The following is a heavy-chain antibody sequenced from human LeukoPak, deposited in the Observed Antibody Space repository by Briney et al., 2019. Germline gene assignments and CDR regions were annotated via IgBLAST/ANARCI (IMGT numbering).Heavy chain of an antibody. CDR3: ARDPRIVATMTYYYYYGMDV. CDR2: INHSGST. Sequence: SETLSLTCAVYGGSFSGYYWSWLRQPPGKGLEWIGEINHSGSTNYNPSLKSRVTISVDTSKNQFSLKLSSVTAADTAVYYCARDPRIVATMTYYYYYGMDVWGQGTTVTVSS. J-gene: IGHJ6*02. CDR1: GGSFSGYY. D-gene: IGHD5-12*01. V-gene: IGHV4-34*01.